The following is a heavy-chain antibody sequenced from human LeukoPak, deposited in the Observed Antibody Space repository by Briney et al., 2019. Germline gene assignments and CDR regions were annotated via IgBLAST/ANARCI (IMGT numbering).Heavy chain of an antibody. D-gene: IGHD5-24*01. J-gene: IGHJ4*02. CDR2: ISLSDSST. Sequence: PGGSLRLSCAASGFTFSSYAMTWVRQAPGKGLEWVSSISLSDSSTFYADSVKGRFTISRDNSKNTLYLQMNSLRAEDTAVYYCAREGPRGNSQFDYWGQGTLVTVSS. V-gene: IGHV3-23*01. CDR3: AREGPRGNSQFDY. CDR1: GFTFSSYA.